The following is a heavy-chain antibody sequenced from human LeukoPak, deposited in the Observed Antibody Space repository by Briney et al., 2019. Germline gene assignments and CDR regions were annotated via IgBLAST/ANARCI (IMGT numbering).Heavy chain of an antibody. J-gene: IGHJ6*03. CDR3: AREALWSGYRYYYYYMDV. V-gene: IGHV1-18*01. Sequence: GASVKVSCKASGGTFSSYAISWVRQAPGQGLEWMGWISAYNGNTNYAQKLQGRVTMTTDTSTSTAYMELRSLRSDDTAVYYCAREALWSGYRYYYYYMDVWGKGTTVTVSS. CDR1: GGTFSSYA. CDR2: ISAYNGNT. D-gene: IGHD3-3*01.